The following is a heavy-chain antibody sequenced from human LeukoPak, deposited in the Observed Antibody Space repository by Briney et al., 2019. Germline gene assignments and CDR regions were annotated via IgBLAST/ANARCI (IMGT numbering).Heavy chain of an antibody. CDR1: GFTFSNYA. Sequence: GGSLRLSCAASGFTFSNYAMSWVRQAPGKGLEWVSSISSSADNTYHADSVKGRFTISRDNSKNTLYLQMNSLRTEDTALYYCAKDLTSVYDAFNIWGQGTMVTVSS. CDR3: AKDLTSVYDAFNI. J-gene: IGHJ3*02. V-gene: IGHV3-23*01. CDR2: ISSSADNT.